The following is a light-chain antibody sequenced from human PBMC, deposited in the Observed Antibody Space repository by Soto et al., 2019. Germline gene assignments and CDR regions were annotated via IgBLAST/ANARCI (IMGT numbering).Light chain of an antibody. Sequence: EIVLTQSPATLSLSPGERATLSCMASQSVSSYLAWYQQKPGQAPRLLIYDASNRATGIPARFSGSGSGTDFTLTISSLEPEDFAFYYCLQRSNWPPLLSFGGGTKVDI. J-gene: IGKJ4*01. CDR1: QSVSSY. CDR3: LQRSNWPPLLS. V-gene: IGKV3-11*01. CDR2: DAS.